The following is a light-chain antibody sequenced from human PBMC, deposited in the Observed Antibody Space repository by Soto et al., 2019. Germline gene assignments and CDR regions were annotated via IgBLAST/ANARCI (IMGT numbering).Light chain of an antibody. CDR3: QQYNQGIT. Sequence: DIQMTQSPSTLSASVGDRVTITCRASQSIHRWLAWYQQKPGKAPKLLIYDASSLQSGVPSRFSGSGSGTEFTLTISSLQPDDFAVYYCQQYNQGITFGQGTRLEI. J-gene: IGKJ5*01. CDR2: DAS. V-gene: IGKV1-5*01. CDR1: QSIHRW.